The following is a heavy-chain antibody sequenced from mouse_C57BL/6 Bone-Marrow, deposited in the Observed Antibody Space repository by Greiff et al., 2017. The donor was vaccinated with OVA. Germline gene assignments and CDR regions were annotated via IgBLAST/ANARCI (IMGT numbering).Heavy chain of an antibody. CDR3: AIQLRLRWAMDY. Sequence: QVHVKQSGAELVRPGTSVKMSCKASGYTFTNYWIGWAKQRPGHGPEWIGDIYPGGGYTTYNEKFKGKATLTADKYSSTAYMQVSSLTSEDSAIYYCAIQLRLRWAMDYWGQGTSVTVSS. CDR1: GYTFTNYW. CDR2: IYPGGGYT. V-gene: IGHV1-63*01. D-gene: IGHD3-2*02. J-gene: IGHJ4*01.